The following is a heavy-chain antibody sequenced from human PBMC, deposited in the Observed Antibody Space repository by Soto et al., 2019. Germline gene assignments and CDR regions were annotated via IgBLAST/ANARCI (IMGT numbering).Heavy chain of an antibody. Sequence: VQLVESGGGLVQPGGSLRLSCAASGFTFSSYAMHWVRQAPGKGLEYVSAISSNGGSTYYANSVKGRFTISRDNSKNTLYLQMGSLRAEDMAVYYCARDRGAAAGTGWFDPWGQGTLVTVSS. CDR2: ISSNGGST. CDR1: GFTFSSYA. J-gene: IGHJ5*02. D-gene: IGHD6-13*01. CDR3: ARDRGAAAGTGWFDP. V-gene: IGHV3-64*01.